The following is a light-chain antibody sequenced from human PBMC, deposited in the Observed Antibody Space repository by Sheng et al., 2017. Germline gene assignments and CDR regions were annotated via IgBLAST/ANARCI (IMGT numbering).Light chain of an antibody. CDR2: DAS. Sequence: EIVMTQSPATLSVSPGERATLSCRASQSVDSKLAWYQQKPGQAPRLLIYDASNRATGIPARFSGSGSGTDFTLTISSLEPEDFAVYYCQQRSKWPVTFGPGTKVDIK. CDR1: QSVDSK. J-gene: IGKJ3*01. V-gene: IGKV3-11*01. CDR3: QQRSKWPVT.